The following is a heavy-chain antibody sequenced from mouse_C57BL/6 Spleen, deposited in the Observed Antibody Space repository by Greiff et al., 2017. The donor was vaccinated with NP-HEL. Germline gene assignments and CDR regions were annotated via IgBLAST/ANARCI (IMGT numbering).Heavy chain of an antibody. CDR1: GYTFTSYW. CDR3: TRSIYYDYDVGFAY. J-gene: IGHJ3*01. V-gene: IGHV1-5*01. Sequence: EVQLQQSGTVLARPGASVKMSCKTSGYTFTSYWMHWVKQRPGQGLEWIGAIYPGNSDTSYNQKFKGKAKLTAVTSASTAYMELSSLTNEDSAVYYCTRSIYYDYDVGFAYWGQRTLVTVSA. CDR2: IYPGNSDT. D-gene: IGHD2-4*01.